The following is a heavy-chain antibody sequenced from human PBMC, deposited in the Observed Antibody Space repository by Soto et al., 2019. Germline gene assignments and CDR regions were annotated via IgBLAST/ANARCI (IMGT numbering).Heavy chain of an antibody. CDR2: MYYGGNT. J-gene: IGHJ4*02. Sequence: QVQLEESGPGLVKPSETLSLACSVSGASVTTYYWNWIRQPPGKRLEWIGHMYYGGNTDYNPSLKGRVSFSVDTSKNPFSLNLTSLTAADTAVYYCATGRGGYATPYWGKGILVVVSS. CDR1: GASVTTYY. D-gene: IGHD5-12*01. CDR3: ATGRGGYATPY. V-gene: IGHV4-59*02.